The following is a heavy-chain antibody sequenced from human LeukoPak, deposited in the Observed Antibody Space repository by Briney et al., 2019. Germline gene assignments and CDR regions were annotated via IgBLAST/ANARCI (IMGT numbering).Heavy chain of an antibody. D-gene: IGHD1-14*01. CDR3: ATRAMGTKSIDY. CDR1: GGSISRSGYF. J-gene: IGHJ4*02. CDR2: MYYSGST. V-gene: IGHV4-39*01. Sequence: PSETLSLTCTVSGGSISRSGYFWGWIRQPPGKGLEWIGSMYYSGSTYYSPSLKSRVTMSVDTLKNQFSLKLSSVTAADTAIYYCATRAMGTKSIDYWGQGTLVTVSS.